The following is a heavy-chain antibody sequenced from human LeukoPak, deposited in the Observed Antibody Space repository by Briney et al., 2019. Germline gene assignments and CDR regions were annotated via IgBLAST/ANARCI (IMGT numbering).Heavy chain of an antibody. Sequence: GGSLRLSCAASGFTFNNYAMHWVRQAPGKGLEWVAVISYDGSNKYYADSVKGRFTISRDNYKNTLDLQMNSLRAEDTAVYYCAREPDGDYGRYAFDIWGQGTMVTVSS. CDR1: GFTFNNYA. CDR2: ISYDGSNK. CDR3: AREPDGDYGRYAFDI. V-gene: IGHV3-30-3*01. J-gene: IGHJ3*02. D-gene: IGHD4-17*01.